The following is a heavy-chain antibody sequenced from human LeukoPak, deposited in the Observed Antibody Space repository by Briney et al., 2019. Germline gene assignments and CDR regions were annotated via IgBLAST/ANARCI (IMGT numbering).Heavy chain of an antibody. J-gene: IGHJ4*02. CDR3: AREVLDYFDY. Sequence: PGRSLRLSCAASGFTFSSYGMHWVRQAPGKGLEWVAVISYDGSNKYYADSVKGRFTISRDNSKNTLYLQMNSLRAEDTAVYYCAREVLDYFDYWGQGTLVTVSS. V-gene: IGHV3-30*19. CDR2: ISYDGSNK. CDR1: GFTFSSYG.